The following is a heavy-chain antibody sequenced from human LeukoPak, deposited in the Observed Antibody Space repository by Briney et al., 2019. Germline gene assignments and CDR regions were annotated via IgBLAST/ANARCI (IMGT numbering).Heavy chain of an antibody. Sequence: GGSLRLSCAASGFTFSSYGMHWVRQAPGKGLEWVAFIRYDGSNKYYADSVKGRFTISRDNSKNTLYLHMNSLRAEDTAVYYCAKDRKIKLRGVIGETPHLNYFYYYMDVWGKGTTVTISS. J-gene: IGHJ6*03. CDR2: IRYDGSNK. CDR1: GFTFSSYG. CDR3: AKDRKIKLRGVIGETPHLNYFYYYMDV. V-gene: IGHV3-30*02. D-gene: IGHD3-10*01.